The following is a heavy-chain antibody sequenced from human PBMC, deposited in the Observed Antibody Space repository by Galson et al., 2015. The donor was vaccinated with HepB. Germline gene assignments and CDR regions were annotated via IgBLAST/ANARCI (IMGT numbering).Heavy chain of an antibody. D-gene: IGHD1-14*01. J-gene: IGHJ4*01. V-gene: IGHV3-23*01. CDR1: GFTFTSYT. CDR2: ISSDSNYI. CDR3: ARGGIKMGYDY. Sequence: SLRLSCAGSGFTFTSYTMTWVRQAPGEGLEWVSAISSDSNYIYYADSVEGRFTVSRDNSKNTVYLQMNSLRVEDTALYYCARGGIKMGYDYWGLGTLVTISS.